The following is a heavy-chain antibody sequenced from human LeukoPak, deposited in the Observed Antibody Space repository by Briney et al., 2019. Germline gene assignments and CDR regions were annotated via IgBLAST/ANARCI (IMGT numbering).Heavy chain of an antibody. CDR2: IYYSGST. D-gene: IGHD6-13*01. CDR3: ARHVLHHSSSPKEIDY. Sequence: SETLSLTCTVSGGSIGSSSYYWGWIRQPPGKGLEWIGSIYYSGSTYYNPSLKSRVTISVDTSKNQFSLKLSSVTAADTAVYYCARHVLHHSSSPKEIDYWGQGTLVTVSS. CDR1: GGSIGSSSYY. V-gene: IGHV4-39*01. J-gene: IGHJ4*02.